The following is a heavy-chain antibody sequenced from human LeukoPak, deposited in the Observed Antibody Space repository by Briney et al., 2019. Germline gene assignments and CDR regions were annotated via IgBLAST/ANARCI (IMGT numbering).Heavy chain of an antibody. CDR3: AKAQARDKGDS. CDR1: GFTFSSYA. CDR2: ISGSGGST. Sequence: GGSLRVTCAASGFTFSSYAMSWVRQAPGKGLEWVSAISGSGGSTYYADSVKGRFTISRDNSKNTLSLQMNSLRAEDTAIYYCAKAQARDKGDSWGQGTLVTVSS. J-gene: IGHJ5*01. V-gene: IGHV3-23*01.